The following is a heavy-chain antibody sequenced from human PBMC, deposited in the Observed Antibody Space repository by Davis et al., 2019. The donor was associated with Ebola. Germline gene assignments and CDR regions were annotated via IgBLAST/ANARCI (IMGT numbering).Heavy chain of an antibody. Sequence: ASVKVSCKASGYTFTSYDINWVRQATGQGLEWMGWISAYNGNTNYAQKLQGRVTMTTDTSTSTAYMELRSLRSDDTAVYYCARDVRYCSGGSCYSAHSGGYWGQGTLVTVSS. CDR2: ISAYNGNT. J-gene: IGHJ4*02. CDR3: ARDVRYCSGGSCYSAHSGGY. CDR1: GYTFTSYD. D-gene: IGHD2-15*01. V-gene: IGHV1-18*01.